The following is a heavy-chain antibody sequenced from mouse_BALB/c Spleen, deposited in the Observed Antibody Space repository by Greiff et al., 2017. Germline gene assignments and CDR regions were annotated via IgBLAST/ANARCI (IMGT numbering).Heavy chain of an antibody. Sequence: ESGPGLVKPSQSLSLTCSVTGYSITSGYYWNWIRQFPGNKLEWMGYISYDGSNNYNPSLKNRISITRDTSKNQFFLKLNSVTTEDTATYYCARSSSRFAYWGQGTLVTVSA. D-gene: IGHD1-1*01. CDR3: ARSSSRFAY. J-gene: IGHJ3*01. CDR2: ISYDGSN. CDR1: GYSITSGYY. V-gene: IGHV3-6*02.